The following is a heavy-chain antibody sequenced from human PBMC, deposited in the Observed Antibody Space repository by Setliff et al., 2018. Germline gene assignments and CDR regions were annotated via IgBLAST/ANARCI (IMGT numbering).Heavy chain of an antibody. CDR3: ASDWNDAVDY. CDR2: IGGRGIST. Sequence: GSLRLSCAASGFTFSNAWMSWVRQAPGKGLEWVSGIGGRGISTYYADSVKGRFTISRDNAKNSLYLQMNSLRAEDTAVHYCASDWNDAVDYWGQGTLVTVSS. V-gene: IGHV3-21*04. D-gene: IGHD1-1*01. CDR1: GFTFSNAW. J-gene: IGHJ4*02.